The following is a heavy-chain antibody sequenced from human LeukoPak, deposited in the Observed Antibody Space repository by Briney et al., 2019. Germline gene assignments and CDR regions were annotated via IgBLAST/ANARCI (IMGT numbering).Heavy chain of an antibody. J-gene: IGHJ5*02. D-gene: IGHD3-22*01. V-gene: IGHV1-2*06. CDR3: ARDLGSYDSSGYGNYWFDP. CDR2: INPNSGGT. Sequence: ASVKVSCKASGYTFTGYYMHWVRQAPGQGLEWMGRINPNSGGTNYAQKFQGRVTMTRDTSICTAYMELSRLRSDDTAVYYCARDLGSYDSSGYGNYWFDPWGQGTLVTVSS. CDR1: GYTFTGYY.